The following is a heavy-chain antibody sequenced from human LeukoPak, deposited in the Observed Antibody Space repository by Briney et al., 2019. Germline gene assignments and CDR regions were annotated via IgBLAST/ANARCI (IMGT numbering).Heavy chain of an antibody. Sequence: GGSQRLSCAASGFTFSSYAMSWVRQAPGKGLEWVSAISGSGGSTYYADSVKGRFTISRDNSKNTLYLQMNSLRAEDTAVYYCAKDRYGGNSGDSSGGFDYWGQGTLVTVSS. J-gene: IGHJ4*02. CDR3: AKDRYGGNSGDSSGGFDY. D-gene: IGHD4-23*01. V-gene: IGHV3-23*01. CDR1: GFTFSSYA. CDR2: ISGSGGST.